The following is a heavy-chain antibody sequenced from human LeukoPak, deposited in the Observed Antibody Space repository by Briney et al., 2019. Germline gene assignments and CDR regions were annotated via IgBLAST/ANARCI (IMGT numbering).Heavy chain of an antibody. J-gene: IGHJ4*02. D-gene: IGHD6-19*01. CDR2: IYHSGST. CDR3: ASFIAVAGSFDY. V-gene: IGHV4-38-2*01. Sequence: PSETLSLTCAVSGYSISSGYYWGWIRQPPGKGLEWIGSIYHSGSTYYNPSLKSRVTISVDTSKNQFSLKLSSVTAADTAVYYCASFIAVAGSFDYWGQGTLVTVSS. CDR1: GYSISSGYY.